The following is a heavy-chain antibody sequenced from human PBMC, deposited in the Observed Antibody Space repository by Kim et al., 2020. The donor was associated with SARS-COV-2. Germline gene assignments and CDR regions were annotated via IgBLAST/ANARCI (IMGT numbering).Heavy chain of an antibody. J-gene: IGHJ4*02. V-gene: IGHV3-64D*09. CDR1: GFTFSSYA. D-gene: IGHD5-12*01. Sequence: GGSLRLSCSASGFTFSSYAMHWVRQAPGKGLEYVSAISSNGGSTYYADSVKGRFTISRDNSKNTLYLQMSSLRAEDTAVYYCVNSRRGYSGYDPGDVSYFDYWGQGTLVTVSS. CDR2: ISSNGGST. CDR3: VNSRRGYSGYDPGDVSYFDY.